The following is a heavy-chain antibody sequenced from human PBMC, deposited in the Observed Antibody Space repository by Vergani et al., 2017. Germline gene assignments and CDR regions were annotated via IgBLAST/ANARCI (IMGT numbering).Heavy chain of an antibody. D-gene: IGHD6-13*01. CDR3: AGSLTAESDY. Sequence: EVQLVESGGGLVKPGGSLRLSCAASGFTFSSYSMNWVRQAPGKGLEWVSSISSRSSSIYYADSVKGRFTISRDNTKHSLYLQMNSLRAEDTAVYYCAGSLTAESDYWGQGTLVTVSS. CDR2: ISSRSSSI. CDR1: GFTFSSYS. J-gene: IGHJ4*02. V-gene: IGHV3-21*01.